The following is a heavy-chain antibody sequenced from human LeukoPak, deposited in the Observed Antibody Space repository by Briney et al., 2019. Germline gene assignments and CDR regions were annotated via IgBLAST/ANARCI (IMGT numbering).Heavy chain of an antibody. Sequence: PGGSLRLSCAASGFTFNCYQMNWVRQAPGKGLEWVSYISTSGSTIYYADSVKGRFTISRDNAKNSLYLQMNSLRAEDTAVYYCARDPRGPTGCDYWGQGTLVTVSS. CDR3: ARDPRGPTGCDY. V-gene: IGHV3-48*03. J-gene: IGHJ4*02. CDR2: ISTSGSTI. D-gene: IGHD4-17*01. CDR1: GFTFNCYQ.